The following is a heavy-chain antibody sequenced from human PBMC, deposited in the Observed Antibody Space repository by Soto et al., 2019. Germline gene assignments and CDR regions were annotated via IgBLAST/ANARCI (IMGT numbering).Heavy chain of an antibody. V-gene: IGHV3-74*01. CDR2: INSNGRTI. J-gene: IGHJ4*02. D-gene: IGHD3-22*01. CDR1: GFTFSDYW. Sequence: GGSLRLSCAASGFTFSDYWMHWVRQAPGKGLVWVSRINSNGRTISYADSVKGRFTISRDNAKNTVYLQMNSLRAEDTAVYYCAKAPVVVITNSPLDYWGQGTLVTVSS. CDR3: AKAPVVVITNSPLDY.